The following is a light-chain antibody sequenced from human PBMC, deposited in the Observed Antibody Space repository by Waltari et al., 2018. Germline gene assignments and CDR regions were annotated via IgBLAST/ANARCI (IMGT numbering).Light chain of an antibody. CDR1: QSISTY. CDR2: DAS. Sequence: EMVLTQSPATLSLSPGERATLSCRASQSISTYLGWYQQKPGQAPRLLTYDASKRATDIPARFSGSGSGTDFTLAISSLEPEDFAVYYCQHRANWPLTFGGGTKVEIK. V-gene: IGKV3-11*01. CDR3: QHRANWPLT. J-gene: IGKJ4*01.